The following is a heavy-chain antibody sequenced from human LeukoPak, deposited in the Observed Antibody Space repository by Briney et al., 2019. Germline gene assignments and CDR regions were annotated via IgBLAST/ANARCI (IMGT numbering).Heavy chain of an antibody. Sequence: PSETLSLTCTVSGGSISSSSYYWGWIRQPPGKGLEWIGSIYYSGSTYYNPSFKSRVTISVDTSKNQFSLKLSSVTAADTAVYYCARGDVVVDWGQGTLVTVSS. CDR2: IYYSGST. J-gene: IGHJ4*02. V-gene: IGHV4-39*07. CDR1: GGSISSSSYY. D-gene: IGHD2-2*01. CDR3: ARGDVVVD.